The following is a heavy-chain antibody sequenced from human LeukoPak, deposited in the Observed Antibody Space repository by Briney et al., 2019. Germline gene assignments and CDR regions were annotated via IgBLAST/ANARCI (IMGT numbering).Heavy chain of an antibody. CDR3: ARDHGAIALTNYLDY. CDR1: GFTFSDYG. CDR2: IRNDGSYE. J-gene: IGHJ4*02. D-gene: IGHD1-1*01. Sequence: GGSLRLSCAASGFTFSDYGMHWVRQAPGKGLEWVAFIRNDGSYEYYPDSVKGRFTISRDNSRNALFLQMNSLRAEDTAVYYCARDHGAIALTNYLDYWGQGTLVTVSS. V-gene: IGHV3-30*02.